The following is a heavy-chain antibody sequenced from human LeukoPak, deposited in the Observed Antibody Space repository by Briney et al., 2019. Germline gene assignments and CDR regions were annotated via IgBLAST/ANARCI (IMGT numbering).Heavy chain of an antibody. V-gene: IGHV3-48*03. Sequence: GGSLRLSCAASEFTFSSYEMNWVRQAPGKGLQWISYISSGGSTIYYADSVKGRFTISRDNAKNTLYLQMNSLRAEDTAVYYCARDFLHLGGWGQGTMVTVSS. D-gene: IGHD3-16*01. J-gene: IGHJ3*01. CDR3: ARDFLHLGG. CDR2: ISSGGSTI. CDR1: EFTFSSYE.